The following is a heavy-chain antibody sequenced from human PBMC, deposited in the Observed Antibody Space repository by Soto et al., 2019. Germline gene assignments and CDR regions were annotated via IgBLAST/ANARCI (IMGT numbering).Heavy chain of an antibody. CDR3: ARQLPGKLDV. V-gene: IGHV5-10-1*01. D-gene: IGHD1-1*01. CDR2: IAPGDSDT. J-gene: IGHJ6*02. CDR1: GYSFTNHL. Sequence: GESLKISCKASGYSFTNHLITWVRQVPGRGLEWMGRIAPGDSDTRYNPSFQGHVTLSTDRSISTVYLQWSSPKASDTAIYFCARQLPGKLDVWGQGTTVTVSS.